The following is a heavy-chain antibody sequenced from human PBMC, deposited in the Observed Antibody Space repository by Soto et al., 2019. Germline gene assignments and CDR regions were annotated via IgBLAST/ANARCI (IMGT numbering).Heavy chain of an antibody. D-gene: IGHD3-10*01. V-gene: IGHV3-7*03. CDR2: IKQDGSEK. CDR3: ARDRDYGSGSRYYYYYYGMDV. CDR1: GFTFSSYA. J-gene: IGHJ6*02. Sequence: GGSLRLSCAASGFTFSSYAMSWVRQAPGKGLEWVANIKQDGSEKYYVDSVKGRFTISRDNAKNSLYLQMNSLRAEDTAVYYCARDRDYGSGSRYYYYYYGMDVWGQGTTVTVSS.